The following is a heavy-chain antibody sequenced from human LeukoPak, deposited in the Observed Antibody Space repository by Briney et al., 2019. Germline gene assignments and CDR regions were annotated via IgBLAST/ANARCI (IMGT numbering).Heavy chain of an antibody. CDR1: GFTFSSYG. CDR3: VDYGSGTSDHDY. V-gene: IGHV3-30*02. J-gene: IGHJ4*02. CDR2: IRYDGSNK. Sequence: GGSLRLSCAASGFTFSSYGMHWVRQAPGKGLEWVAFIRYDGSNKYYADSVKGRFTISRDNSKNTLYLQMNSLRAEDTAVYYCVDYGSGTSDHDYWGQGTLVTVSS. D-gene: IGHD3-10*01.